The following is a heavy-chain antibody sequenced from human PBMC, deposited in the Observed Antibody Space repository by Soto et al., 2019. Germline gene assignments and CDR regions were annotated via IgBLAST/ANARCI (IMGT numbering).Heavy chain of an antibody. Sequence: GGSLRLSCAASGFTFSTYLMSWVRQAPGKGLVWVSRINSDGSSTSYADSVKGRFTISRDNAKNTLYLQMNSLRAEDTAVYYCAREGRGYSYIYYWGQGTLVTVSS. CDR3: AREGRGYSYIYY. V-gene: IGHV3-74*01. D-gene: IGHD5-18*01. CDR1: GFTFSTYL. CDR2: INSDGSST. J-gene: IGHJ4*02.